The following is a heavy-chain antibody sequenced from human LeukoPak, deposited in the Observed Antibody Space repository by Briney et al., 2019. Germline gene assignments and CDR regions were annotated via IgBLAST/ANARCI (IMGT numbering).Heavy chain of an antibody. J-gene: IGHJ4*02. CDR3: ARVMTYSSSWYYFDY. V-gene: IGHV3-11*06. CDR2: ISSSSSYT. D-gene: IGHD6-13*01. CDR1: GFTFSDYY. Sequence: GGSLRLSCAASGFTFSDYYMSWIRQAPGKGLEWVSYISSSSSYTNYADSVKGRFTISRDNAKNSLYLQMNSLRAEDTAVYYRARVMTYSSSWYYFDYWGQGTLVTVSS.